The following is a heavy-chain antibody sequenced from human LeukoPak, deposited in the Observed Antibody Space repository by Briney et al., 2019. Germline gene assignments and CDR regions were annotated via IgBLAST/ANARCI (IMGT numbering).Heavy chain of an antibody. CDR2: FDPEDGET. CDR3: ATGAVLYATQEYWYFDI. CDR1: GYTLTELS. V-gene: IGHV1-24*01. D-gene: IGHD2/OR15-2a*01. J-gene: IGHJ2*01. Sequence: ASAKVSCKVSGYTLTELSMHWVRQAPGKGLEWMGGFDPEDGETIYAQKFQGRVTMTEDTSTDTAYMELSSLRSEDTAVYYCATGAVLYATQEYWYFDIWGRGALVTVS.